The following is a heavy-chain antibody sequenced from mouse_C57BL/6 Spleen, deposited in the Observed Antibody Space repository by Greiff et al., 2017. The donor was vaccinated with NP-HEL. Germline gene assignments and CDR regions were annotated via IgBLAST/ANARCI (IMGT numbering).Heavy chain of an antibody. CDR1: GFTFSDYG. V-gene: IGHV5-17*01. D-gene: IGHD1-1*01. J-gene: IGHJ3*01. Sequence: EVKLVESGGGLVKPGGSLTLSCAASGFTFSDYGMHWVRQAPEKGLEWVAYISSGSSTIYYADTVKGRFTISRDNAKNTLILQMTSLRSEDTAMYYCARNYGSSWFAYWGKGTLVTVSA. CDR2: ISSGSSTI. CDR3: ARNYGSSWFAY.